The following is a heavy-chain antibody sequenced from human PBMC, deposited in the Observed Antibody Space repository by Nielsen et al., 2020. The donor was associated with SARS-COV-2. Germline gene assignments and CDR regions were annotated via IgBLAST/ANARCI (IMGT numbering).Heavy chain of an antibody. V-gene: IGHV4-34*01. Sequence: SETLSLTCAVYGGSFSGYYWSWIRQPPGKGPEWIGEINHSGSTNYNPSLKSRVTISVDTSKDQFSLKLSSVTAADTAVYYCARAPGVQLWFNGMDVWGQGTTVTVSS. D-gene: IGHD5-18*01. CDR2: INHSGST. CDR1: GGSFSGYY. J-gene: IGHJ6*02. CDR3: ARAPGVQLWFNGMDV.